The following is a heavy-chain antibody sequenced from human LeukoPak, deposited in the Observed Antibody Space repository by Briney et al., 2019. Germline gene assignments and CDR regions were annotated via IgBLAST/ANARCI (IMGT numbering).Heavy chain of an antibody. CDR3: ARNPNLHPASWYVSENWFDP. CDR2: ISGSGGTP. D-gene: IGHD6-13*01. Sequence: GGSLRLSCAASGFTFSTSGMTWVRQAPGKGLDWVSIISGSGGTPYYTDSVKGRFTISRDNSKNTLYLQMNSLRAEDTAVYYCARNPNLHPASWYVSENWFDPWGQGTLVTVSS. CDR1: GFTFSTSG. J-gene: IGHJ5*02. V-gene: IGHV3-23*01.